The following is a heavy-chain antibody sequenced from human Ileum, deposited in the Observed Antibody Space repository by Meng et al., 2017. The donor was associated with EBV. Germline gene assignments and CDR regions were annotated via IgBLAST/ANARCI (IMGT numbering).Heavy chain of an antibody. CDR3: AMRKVEMRAITPDNWLDP. J-gene: IGHJ5*02. V-gene: IGHV4-59*01. Sequence: QVQLVGSGQGLGKTSETLSLTCTVSGGSISSSYWNWVRQSPGKGLEWIGRISHSGSTNYNPSLQSRVTISVDTSKNQVSLKLSSVTPADTAVYYCAMRKVEMRAITPDNWLDPWGQGTLVTVAS. CDR1: GGSISSSY. CDR2: ISHSGST. D-gene: IGHD2-21*01.